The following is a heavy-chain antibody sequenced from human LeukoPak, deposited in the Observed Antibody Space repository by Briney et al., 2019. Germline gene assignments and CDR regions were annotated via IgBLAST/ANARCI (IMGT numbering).Heavy chain of an antibody. CDR3: TRVASRLGVLGPSDI. CDR2: VGTSIIWGTR. J-gene: IGHJ3*02. CDR1: GFIFRGYS. Sequence: GALRLSCRVPGFIFRGYSMNWVRQAPGKGLEWVGLVGTSIIWGTREYAASVKGRFTISRDDSKDTAYLQLTSLKSEDRGVYYCTRVASRLGVLGPSDIWGQGTTVIVSS. V-gene: IGHV3-49*04. D-gene: IGHD3-16*01.